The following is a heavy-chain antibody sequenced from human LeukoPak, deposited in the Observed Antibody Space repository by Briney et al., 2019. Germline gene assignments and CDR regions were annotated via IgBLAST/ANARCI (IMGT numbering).Heavy chain of an antibody. J-gene: IGHJ4*02. CDR3: ARGAYGGNYFDY. D-gene: IGHD3-16*01. CDR1: GFTFSDYA. CDR2: ISGNGGST. V-gene: IGHV3-64*01. Sequence: PGGSLRLSCAASGFTFSDYAIHWVRQCPGKGLEYVSTISGNGGSTFYANSVKGRFTISRDNSKNTLYLQMGSLRAEDTAVYYCARGAYGGNYFDYWGQGTLVTVSS.